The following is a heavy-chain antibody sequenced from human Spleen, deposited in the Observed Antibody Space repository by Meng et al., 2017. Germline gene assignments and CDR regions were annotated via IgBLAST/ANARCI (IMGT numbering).Heavy chain of an antibody. CDR1: GYTFTAYS. V-gene: IGHV1-2*06. J-gene: IGHJ4*02. Sequence: QAQLVPSGAEVKKPGASVKVSCTPSGYTFTAYSIHWVRRAPGQGLDWMGRIDPNSGVTEYAQKFQGRVTMTGDTSISTAYMELSRLRSDDTAVYYCGIAVAGYFDYWGQGTLVTVSS. CDR3: GIAVAGYFDY. D-gene: IGHD6-19*01. CDR2: IDPNSGVT.